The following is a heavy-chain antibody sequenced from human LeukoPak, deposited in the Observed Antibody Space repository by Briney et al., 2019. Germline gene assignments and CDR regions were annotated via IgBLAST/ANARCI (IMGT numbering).Heavy chain of an antibody. D-gene: IGHD6-19*01. J-gene: IGHJ4*02. CDR2: INYSGST. Sequence: SETLSLTCTVSGGSISSSGYYWVRIRQPPGKGLEWIGSINYSGSTYYNASLKSRGTISVDTSKNQFSLKLNSVTAADTAVYFCARQVVAVAGTGYFDYWGQGTLVTVSS. CDR1: GGSISSSGYY. CDR3: ARQVVAVAGTGYFDY. V-gene: IGHV4-39*01.